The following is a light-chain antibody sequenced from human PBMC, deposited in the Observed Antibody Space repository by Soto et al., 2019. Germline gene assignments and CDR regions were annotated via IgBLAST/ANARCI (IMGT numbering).Light chain of an antibody. CDR2: EVT. CDR3: CSFADFTYV. CDR1: SSDIGSYDL. Sequence: QSVLTQPPSVSGSPGQSITISCTGTSSDIGSYDLVSWYQQHPGTAPKLIIYEVTKRPSGVSTRFSGSKSGNTASLTISGLQAVDDADYYCCSFADFTYVFGTGTKVTVL. J-gene: IGLJ1*01. V-gene: IGLV2-23*02.